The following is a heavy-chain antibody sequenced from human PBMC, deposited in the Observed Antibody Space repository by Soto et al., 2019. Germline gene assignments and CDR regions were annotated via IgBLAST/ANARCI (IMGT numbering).Heavy chain of an antibody. CDR3: ARDYYDFWSGYSHHYMAV. CDR2: IYYSGST. Sequence: SETLSLTCTVSGGSISSYYWSWIRQPPGKGLEWIGYIYYSGSTNYNPSLKSRVTISVDTSKNQFSLKLSSVTAADTAVYYCARDYYDFWSGYSHHYMAVWGKGTTVTVSS. J-gene: IGHJ6*03. V-gene: IGHV4-59*01. D-gene: IGHD3-3*01. CDR1: GGSISSYY.